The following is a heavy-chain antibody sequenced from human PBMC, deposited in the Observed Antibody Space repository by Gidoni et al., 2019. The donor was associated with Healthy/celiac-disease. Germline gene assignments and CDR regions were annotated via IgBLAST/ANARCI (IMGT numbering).Heavy chain of an antibody. V-gene: IGHV3-33*01. Sequence: QVQLVEAGGGVVQPGRSLRLSCAASGFAFSSYGMHWVRQAPGKGLEWVAVIGYDGSNKYYAYSVKGRFTISSDNSKNTLYLQMNSLRAEDTAVYYCARDGGARRDYVEYYYYGMDVWGQGTTVTVSS. J-gene: IGHJ6*02. CDR2: IGYDGSNK. D-gene: IGHD4-17*01. CDR1: GFAFSSYG. CDR3: ARDGGARRDYVEYYYYGMDV.